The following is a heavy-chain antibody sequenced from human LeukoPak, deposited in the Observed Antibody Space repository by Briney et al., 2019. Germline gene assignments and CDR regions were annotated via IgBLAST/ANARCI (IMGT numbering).Heavy chain of an antibody. CDR2: IYYSGLT. D-gene: IGHD4-17*01. V-gene: IGHV4-39*02. J-gene: IGHJ4*02. CDR3: ASGTFDDYGDYDRGDYFDH. Sequence: PSETLSLTCTASGVTVSSSNSYWGWIRQPPGKGPEWIASIYYSGLTYDNPSLKSRVSISVDPSKNHFSLKVSSVTAADTAVYYCASGTFDDYGDYDRGDYFDHWGQGTLVTVSS. CDR1: GVTVSSSNSY.